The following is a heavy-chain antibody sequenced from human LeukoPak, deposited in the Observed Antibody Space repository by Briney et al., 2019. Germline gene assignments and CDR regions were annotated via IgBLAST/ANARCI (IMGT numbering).Heavy chain of an antibody. CDR2: IIPILGIA. V-gene: IGHV1-69*04. J-gene: IGHJ3*02. D-gene: IGHD3-22*01. Sequence: SVKVSCKASGGTFSSYAISWVRQAPGQGLEWMGRIIPILGIANYAQKFQGRVTITADKSTSTAYMELGSLRSEDTAVYYCARSYYYDSSGYDDAFDIWGQGTMVTVSS. CDR1: GGTFSSYA. CDR3: ARSYYYDSSGYDDAFDI.